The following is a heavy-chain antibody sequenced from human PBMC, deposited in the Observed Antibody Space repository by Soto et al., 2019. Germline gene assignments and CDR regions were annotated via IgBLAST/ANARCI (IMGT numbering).Heavy chain of an antibody. CDR3: RAGAGRGIFDY. J-gene: IGHJ4*02. V-gene: IGHV3-43*01. Sequence: PGGSLRLSCAASGFTFDDYTMHWVRQAPGKGLEWVSLISWDGGSTYYADSVKGRFTISRDNSKNSLNLQMNSLRTEDTALYYCRAGAGRGIFDYPRQGSRVTGSA. D-gene: IGHD6-19*01. CDR2: ISWDGGST. CDR1: GFTFDDYT.